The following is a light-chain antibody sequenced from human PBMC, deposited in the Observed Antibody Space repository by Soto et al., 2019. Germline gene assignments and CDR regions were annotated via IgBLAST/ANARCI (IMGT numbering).Light chain of an antibody. J-gene: IGKJ4*01. CDR3: LHRSIIPPT. CDR2: SAS. Sequence: DIQVIQSPSSLSASVGDRLTISCRSSQNIENYLNWYRHKPGKAPELLILSASIVQSGVPSRFSGAGFGTDFTLTISSLQPEDLATFRCLHRSIIPPTFGRGTKVDIK. CDR1: QNIENY. V-gene: IGKV1-39*01.